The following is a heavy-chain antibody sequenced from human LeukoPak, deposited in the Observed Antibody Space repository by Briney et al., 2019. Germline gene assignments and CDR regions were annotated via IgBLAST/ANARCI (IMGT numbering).Heavy chain of an antibody. D-gene: IGHD3-3*01. CDR3: ARRRYDFWSGYYMGKAPQDWFDP. V-gene: IGHV4-34*01. CDR1: GGSFSGYY. J-gene: IGHJ5*02. CDR2: INHSGST. Sequence: SETLSLTCAVYGGSFSGYYWSWIRQPPGKGLEWIGEINHSGSTNYNPSLKSRVTISVDTSENQFSLKLSSVTAADTAVYYCARRRYDFWSGYYMGKAPQDWFDPWGQGTLVTVSS.